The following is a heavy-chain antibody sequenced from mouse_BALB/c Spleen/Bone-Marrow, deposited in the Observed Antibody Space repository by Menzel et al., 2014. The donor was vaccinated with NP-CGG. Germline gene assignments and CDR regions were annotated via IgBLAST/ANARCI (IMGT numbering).Heavy chain of an antibody. V-gene: IGHV1-5*01. CDR1: GYSFTSYW. J-gene: IGHJ4*01. D-gene: IGHD2-12*01. CDR2: IYPGNSDT. CDR3: PRSVRRPLYTLDR. Sequence: VQLQQSGTVLARPGASVKMSCKASGYSFTSYWMHWVKQRPGQGLEWIGAIYPGNSDTSYNQKFKGKAKLTAVTSASSAFMELSSLADEYSAICCRPRSVRRPLYTLDRWGQASSVPIS.